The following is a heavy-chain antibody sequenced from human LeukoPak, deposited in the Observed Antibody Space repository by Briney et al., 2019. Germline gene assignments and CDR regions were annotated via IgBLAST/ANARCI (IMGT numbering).Heavy chain of an antibody. J-gene: IGHJ4*02. CDR3: ARGGIAAAGTEDY. CDR1: GGTFSSYA. D-gene: IGHD6-13*01. CDR2: IIPIFGTA. V-gene: IGHV1-69*05. Sequence: SVKVSCKASGGTFSSYAISWVRQAPGQGLEWMGRIIPIFGTANYAQKFQGRVTMTRDTSTSTVYMELSSLRSEDTAVYYCARGGIAAAGTEDYWGQGTLVTVSS.